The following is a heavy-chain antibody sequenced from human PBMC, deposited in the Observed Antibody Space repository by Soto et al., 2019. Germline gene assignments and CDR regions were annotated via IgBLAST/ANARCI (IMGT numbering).Heavy chain of an antibody. V-gene: IGHV4-61*03. CDR3: AGGTDGKKVAY. CDR2: IYYSGST. Sequence: SETLSLTCAVSGGSVSSGGYSWSWIRQPPGKGLERIGYIYYSGSTNYNPSLESRLTMSVDMSKNHFSLKLSSVTAADTAVYYCAGGTDGKKVAYWGQGTLVTVSS. CDR1: GGSVSSGGYS. D-gene: IGHD5-12*01. J-gene: IGHJ4*02.